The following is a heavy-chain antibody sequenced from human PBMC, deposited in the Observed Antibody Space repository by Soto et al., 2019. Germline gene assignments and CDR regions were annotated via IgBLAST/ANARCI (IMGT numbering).Heavy chain of an antibody. CDR2: ISYDGSNK. Sequence: GGSLRLSCAASGFTFSSYGMHWVRQAPGKGLEWVAVISYDGSNKYYADSVKGRFTISRDNSKNTLYLQMNSLRAEDTAVYYCAKDRELGVHYYDSSGYYYYYYYGMDVWGQGTTVTVSS. V-gene: IGHV3-30*18. J-gene: IGHJ6*02. CDR1: GFTFSSYG. CDR3: AKDRELGVHYYDSSGYYYYYYYGMDV. D-gene: IGHD3-22*01.